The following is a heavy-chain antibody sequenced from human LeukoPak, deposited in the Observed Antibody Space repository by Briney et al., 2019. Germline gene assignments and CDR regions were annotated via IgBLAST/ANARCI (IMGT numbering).Heavy chain of an antibody. D-gene: IGHD3-22*01. CDR3: VRHGSFYYDSSSYFGN. Sequence: SETLSLTCTVSGGSISSSSYYWGWIRQPPGKGLEWIGSIYYSGGTYYNPSLKSRVTISVDTSKNQFSLKLSSVTAADTAVYYCVRHGSFYYDSSSYFGNWGQGTLVTVSS. V-gene: IGHV4-39*01. CDR1: GGSISSSSYY. CDR2: IYYSGGT. J-gene: IGHJ4*02.